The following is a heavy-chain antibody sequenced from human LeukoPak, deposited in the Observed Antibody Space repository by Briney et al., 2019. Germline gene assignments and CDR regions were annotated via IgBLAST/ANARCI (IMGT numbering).Heavy chain of an antibody. CDR3: ARGSGSGSYPKPFDY. J-gene: IGHJ4*02. Sequence: GGSLRLSCAVSGFTSSSYSLNWVRQAQGKGLEWVSFICSSSNYIYYVDSVKGRFTISRDNAKNLLYLQMTSLRAEDTAVYYCARGSGSGSYPKPFDYWGQGTLVTVSS. D-gene: IGHD3-16*02. CDR2: ICSSSNYI. V-gene: IGHV3-21*01. CDR1: GFTSSSYS.